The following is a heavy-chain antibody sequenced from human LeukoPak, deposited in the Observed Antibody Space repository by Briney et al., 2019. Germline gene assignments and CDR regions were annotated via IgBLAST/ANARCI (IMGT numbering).Heavy chain of an antibody. CDR2: MSYDGSNK. Sequence: GGSLRLSCAASGFTFNLYAMQWVRQAPGKGLEWVALMSYDGSNKYYTDSVKGRFSISRDNSKNTLYVQINNLRPEDTAVYYCARGDHYYDSSAFLDYWGQGTLVTVSS. D-gene: IGHD3-22*01. J-gene: IGHJ4*02. CDR1: GFTFNLYA. CDR3: ARGDHYYDSSAFLDY. V-gene: IGHV3-30*04.